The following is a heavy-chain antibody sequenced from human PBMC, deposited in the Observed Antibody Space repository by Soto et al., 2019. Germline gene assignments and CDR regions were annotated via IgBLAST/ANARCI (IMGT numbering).Heavy chain of an antibody. J-gene: IGHJ5*02. CDR1: GFTLNTYG. CDR2: ISYDGSHE. V-gene: IGHV3-30*18. D-gene: IGHD6-6*01. Sequence: QVQLVESGGGVVQPGRSLRLSCVASGFTLNTYGMHWVRQAPGKGLEWVALISYDGSHEYYADSVKGRFTISRDISKNTLFLQMSSLRPEDTAVYYCAKEMFPRTVLDSSSPWGDAWGQGTLVTVSS. CDR3: AKEMFPRTVLDSSSPWGDA.